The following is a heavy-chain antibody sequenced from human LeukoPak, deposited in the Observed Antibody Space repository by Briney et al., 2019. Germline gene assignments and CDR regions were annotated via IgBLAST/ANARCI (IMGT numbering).Heavy chain of an antibody. CDR1: GFTFSDYS. D-gene: IGHD1-1*01. V-gene: IGHV3-69-1*01. CDR2: IGISGNT. Sequence: GGSLRLSCAASGFTFSDYSMNWVRRAPGKGLEWISYIGISGNTKYADSVKGRFTISGDSAKNQLYLQMNSLRVEDTAVYYCARDYNYAFDNWGQGTLVTVSS. CDR3: ARDYNYAFDN. J-gene: IGHJ4*02.